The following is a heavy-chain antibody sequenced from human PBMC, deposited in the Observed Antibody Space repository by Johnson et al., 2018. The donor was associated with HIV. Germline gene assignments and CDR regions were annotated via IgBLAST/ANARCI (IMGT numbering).Heavy chain of an antibody. V-gene: IGHV3-30*14. CDR1: GFTFSSYA. CDR3: ARDSVILVDGAFDI. CDR2: ISYDGSNK. J-gene: IGHJ3*02. D-gene: IGHD2-15*01. Sequence: QVQLVESGGGVVRPGGSLRLSCAASGFTFSSYAMHWVRQAPGKGLEWVAVISYDGSNKYYADSVKGRFTISRDNSKNTLSLQIDSLRAEDTAVYYCARDSVILVDGAFDIWGQGTMVTVSS.